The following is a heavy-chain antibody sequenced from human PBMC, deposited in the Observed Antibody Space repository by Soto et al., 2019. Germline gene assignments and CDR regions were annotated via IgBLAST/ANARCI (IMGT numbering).Heavy chain of an antibody. CDR1: GFSVRTNY. D-gene: IGHD2-21*02. V-gene: IGHV3-53*01. CDR3: ARAGVTPDFFDY. Sequence: SLRLSCAASGFSVRTNYMSWVRQAPGKGLEWVSVFESGGSIYYADSVKGRFIISRDYARNTVDLQLNSLRADDTAVYYCARAGVTPDFFDYWGQGTLVTVYS. J-gene: IGHJ4*02. CDR2: FESGGSI.